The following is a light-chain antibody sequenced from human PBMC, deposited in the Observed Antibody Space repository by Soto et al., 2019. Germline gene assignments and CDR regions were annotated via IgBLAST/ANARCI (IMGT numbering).Light chain of an antibody. CDR2: DAS. J-gene: IGKJ1*01. V-gene: IGKV1D-12*01. Sequence: DSQMTQSPSAVSSSVGDRVTITCRASQGISSCLAWYQQKPGKAPKLLIYDASSLQSGVPSRFSGSGSGTDFTLTISSLQPDDFATYYCLQDYDYPRTFGQGTKVDIK. CDR3: LQDYDYPRT. CDR1: QGISSC.